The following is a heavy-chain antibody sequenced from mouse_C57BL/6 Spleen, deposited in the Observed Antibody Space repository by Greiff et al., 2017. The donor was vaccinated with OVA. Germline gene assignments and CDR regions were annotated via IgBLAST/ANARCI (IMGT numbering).Heavy chain of an antibody. V-gene: IGHV1-80*01. CDR2: IYPGDGDT. CDR3: ARSGGSYYFDY. CDR1: GYAFSSYW. Sequence: QVQLKESGAELVKPGASVKLSCKASGYAFSSYWMNWVQQRPGKGLEWIGQIYPGDGDTNYNGKFKGKATLTADKSSSTAYMQLSSLTSEDSAVYVCARSGGSYYFDYWGQGTTLTVSA. J-gene: IGHJ2*01.